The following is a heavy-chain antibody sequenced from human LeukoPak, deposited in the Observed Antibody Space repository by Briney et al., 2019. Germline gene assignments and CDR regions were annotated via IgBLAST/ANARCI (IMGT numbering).Heavy chain of an antibody. CDR3: AKDPNNKSYPDY. Sequence: GGSLRLSCAASGFTFSGYAMSWVRQAPGKGLEWVSAISGSGGSTYYADAVKGRFTISRDNSKNTLYLQMNSLRAEDTAVYYCAKDPNNKSYPDYWGQGTLVTVSS. V-gene: IGHV3-23*01. J-gene: IGHJ4*02. CDR1: GFTFSGYA. CDR2: ISGSGGST. D-gene: IGHD1-14*01.